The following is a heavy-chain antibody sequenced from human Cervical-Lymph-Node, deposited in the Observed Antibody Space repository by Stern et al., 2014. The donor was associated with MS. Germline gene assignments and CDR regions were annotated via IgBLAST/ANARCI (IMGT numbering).Heavy chain of an antibody. Sequence: QVQLVESGGGVVQPGGSLRLSCAGSAFNFNRYGMHWVRQAPGKGLAWVAFISYDGMAQYYADSVKGRFIISRDNSKNTLSLLMNSLRREDTAVYYCAKPVVPAISFDSWGQGTLVTVSS. J-gene: IGHJ4*02. D-gene: IGHD2-21*02. CDR3: AKPVVPAISFDS. CDR2: ISYDGMAQ. CDR1: AFNFNRYG. V-gene: IGHV3-30*18.